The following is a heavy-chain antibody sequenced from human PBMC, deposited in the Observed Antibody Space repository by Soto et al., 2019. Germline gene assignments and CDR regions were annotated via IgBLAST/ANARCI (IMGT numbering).Heavy chain of an antibody. Sequence: ASVKVSCKASGGTFSSYTISWVRQAPGQGLEWMGRIIPILGIANYAQKFQGRVTITADKSTSTAYMELSSLRSEDTAVYYCARSYSGSYDTRNWFDPWGQGTLVTVSS. CDR2: IIPILGIA. D-gene: IGHD1-26*01. V-gene: IGHV1-69*02. J-gene: IGHJ5*02. CDR1: GGTFSSYT. CDR3: ARSYSGSYDTRNWFDP.